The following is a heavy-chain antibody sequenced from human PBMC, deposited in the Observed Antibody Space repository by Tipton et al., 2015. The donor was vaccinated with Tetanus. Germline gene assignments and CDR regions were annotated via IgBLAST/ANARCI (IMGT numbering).Heavy chain of an antibody. Sequence: TLSLTCTVSGGSISSGGYYWSWIRQHPGKGLEWIGYIYYSGSTYYNPSLKSRLTISVDTSKNQFSLKLSSVTAADTAVYYCASRDREQGKFYYWGQGTLVTVSS. CDR2: IYYSGST. CDR3: ASRDREQGKFYY. CDR1: GGSISSGGYY. V-gene: IGHV4-31*03. J-gene: IGHJ4*02. D-gene: IGHD7-27*01.